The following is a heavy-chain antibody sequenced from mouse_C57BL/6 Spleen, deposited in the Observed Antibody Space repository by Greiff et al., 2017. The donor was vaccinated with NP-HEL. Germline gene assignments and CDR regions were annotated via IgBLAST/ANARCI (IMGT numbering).Heavy chain of an antibody. Sequence: QMQLKQSGAELVRPGTSVKVSCKASGYAFTNSLIEGVKQRPGQGLEWIGVINPGRGGTNYNEKFKGKATLTADKSSSTAYMQLSSLTSEDSAVYFCARYRGMDYWGQGTSVTVSS. J-gene: IGHJ4*01. D-gene: IGHD2-14*01. CDR1: GYAFTNSL. CDR2: INPGRGGT. CDR3: ARYRGMDY. V-gene: IGHV1-54*01.